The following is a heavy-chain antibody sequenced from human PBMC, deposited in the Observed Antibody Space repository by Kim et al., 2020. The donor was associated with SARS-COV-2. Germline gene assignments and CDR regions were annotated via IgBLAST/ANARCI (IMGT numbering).Heavy chain of an antibody. Sequence: GGSLRLSCVASGFTFSSYGMIWVRQAPGKGLEWVSYISSSSSTIYYADSVKGRFTISRDNAKNSLYLQMNSLRAEDTAMYYCVRGRVDSWGQGTQVTVSS. D-gene: IGHD3-3*01. CDR1: GFTFSSYG. J-gene: IGHJ4*02. CDR2: ISSSSSTI. CDR3: VRGRVDS. V-gene: IGHV3-48*04.